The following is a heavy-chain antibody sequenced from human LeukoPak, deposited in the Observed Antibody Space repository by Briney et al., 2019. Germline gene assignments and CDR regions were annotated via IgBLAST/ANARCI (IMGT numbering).Heavy chain of an antibody. CDR1: GFTFSSYG. D-gene: IGHD3-22*01. CDR2: IRYDGSNK. CDR3: AKDRGLYYYDSSGYLDY. Sequence: PGRSLRLSCAASGFTFSSYGMHWVRQAPGKGLEWVAFIRYDGSNKYYADSVKGRFTISRDNSKNTLYLQMNSLRAEDTAVYYCAKDRGLYYYDSSGYLDYWGQGTLVTVSS. J-gene: IGHJ4*02. V-gene: IGHV3-30*02.